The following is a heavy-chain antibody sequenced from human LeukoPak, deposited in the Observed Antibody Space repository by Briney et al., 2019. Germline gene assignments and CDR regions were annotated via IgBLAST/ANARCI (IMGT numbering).Heavy chain of an antibody. CDR3: ARDEAYTGYIHY. Sequence: SETLSLTCTVSGGSISSYYWSWIRQPAGKGLEWIGRIYVSGTTNYNPSLKSRITMSLDTSKNQLSLRLSSVTAADTAVYYCARDEAYTGYIHYWGQGTLITVSS. CDR1: GGSISSYY. V-gene: IGHV4-4*07. J-gene: IGHJ4*02. D-gene: IGHD3-9*01. CDR2: IYVSGTT.